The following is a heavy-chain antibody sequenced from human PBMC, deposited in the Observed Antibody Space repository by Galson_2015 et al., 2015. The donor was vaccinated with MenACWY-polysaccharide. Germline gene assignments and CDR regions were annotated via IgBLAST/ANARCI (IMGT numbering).Heavy chain of an antibody. D-gene: IGHD3-10*01. CDR3: ARWTSLGNPYGYLDY. V-gene: IGHV1-8*01. CDR1: GYTFNSYD. Sequence: SVKVSCKASGYTFNSYDINWVRQAPGQGLEWMGWMNHNSGNTGYAQKLQGRVTMTRDTSINTVYMELSSLTSEDTAVYYCARWTSLGNPYGYLDYWGHGTQVTVSS. CDR2: MNHNSGNT. J-gene: IGHJ4*01.